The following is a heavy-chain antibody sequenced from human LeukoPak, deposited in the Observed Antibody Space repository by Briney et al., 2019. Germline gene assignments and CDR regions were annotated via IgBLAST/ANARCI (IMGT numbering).Heavy chain of an antibody. CDR2: IWYDGSNK. CDR1: GFTFSSYG. V-gene: IGHV3-33*01. D-gene: IGHD3-3*01. Sequence: GWSLRLSCAASGFTFSSYGMHWVRQAPGKGLEWVAVIWYDGSNKYYADSVKGRFTISRDNSKNTLYLQMNSLRAEDTAVYYCARGYYDFWSGYPRDYYYYYGMDVWGQGTTVTVSS. J-gene: IGHJ6*02. CDR3: ARGYYDFWSGYPRDYYYYYGMDV.